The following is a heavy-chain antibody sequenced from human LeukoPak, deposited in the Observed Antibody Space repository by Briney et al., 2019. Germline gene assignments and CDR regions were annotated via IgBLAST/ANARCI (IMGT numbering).Heavy chain of an antibody. Sequence: SETLSLTCTVSGGSISSYYWSWIRQPPGKGLEWIGYIYYSGSTNYNPSLKSRVTISVDTSKNQFSLKLSSVTAADTAVYYCALYSNYYGMDVWGQGTTVTVSS. J-gene: IGHJ6*02. V-gene: IGHV4-59*01. CDR1: GGSISSYY. CDR3: ALYSNYYGMDV. CDR2: IYYSGST. D-gene: IGHD2-21*01.